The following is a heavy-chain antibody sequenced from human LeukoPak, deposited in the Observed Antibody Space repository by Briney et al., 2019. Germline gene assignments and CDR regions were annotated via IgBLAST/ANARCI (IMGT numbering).Heavy chain of an antibody. CDR1: GGSISSYY. CDR3: ARGGDFWSGYGLGFDY. J-gene: IGHJ4*02. V-gene: IGHV4-59*01. CDR2: IYYSGST. Sequence: SETLSLTCTVSGGSISSYYWSWIRQPPGKGLEWIGYIYYSGSTNYNPSLKSRVTISVDTSKNQFSLKLSSVTAADTAVYYCARGGDFWSGYGLGFDYWGQGTLVTVCS. D-gene: IGHD3-3*01.